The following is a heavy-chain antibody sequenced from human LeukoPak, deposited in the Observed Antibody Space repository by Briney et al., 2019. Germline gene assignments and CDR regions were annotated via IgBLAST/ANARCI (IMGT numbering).Heavy chain of an antibody. CDR3: AKADGYNYIWYPLNY. V-gene: IGHV3-23*01. D-gene: IGHD5-24*01. CDR1: GFTFSSYA. J-gene: IGHJ4*02. CDR2: ISGSGGST. Sequence: PGGSLRLSCAASGFTFSSYAMSWVRQAPGKGLEWVSAISGSGGSTYYADSVKGRFTISRDNSKNTLYLQMNSLRAEDTAVYYCAKADGYNYIWYPLNYWGQGTLVTVSS.